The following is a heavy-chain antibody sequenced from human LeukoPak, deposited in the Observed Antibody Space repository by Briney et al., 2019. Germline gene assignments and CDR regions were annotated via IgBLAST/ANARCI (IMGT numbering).Heavy chain of an antibody. Sequence: PSETLSLTCTVSGSSTRTYTHWGWIRQPPGKGLEWTASIHHTGNTYYNPSLESRVTISIDTSKNQFSLKMSSVTAADTAFYFCVNSGSNYEAVSWGQGTLVTVSS. J-gene: IGHJ5*02. CDR2: IHHTGNT. V-gene: IGHV4-38-2*02. D-gene: IGHD5-18*01. CDR1: GSSTRTYTH. CDR3: VNSGSNYEAVS.